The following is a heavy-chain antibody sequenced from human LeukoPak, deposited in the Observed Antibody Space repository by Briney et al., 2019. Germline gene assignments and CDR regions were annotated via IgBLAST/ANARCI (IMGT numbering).Heavy chain of an antibody. Sequence: KSSETLSLTCAVYGGSFSGYYWSWIRQPPGKGLEWIGEINHSGSTYYNPSLKSRVTISVDRSKNQFSLKLSSVTAADTAVYYCAATIFGAGWFDPWGQGTLVTVSS. CDR3: AATIFGAGWFDP. J-gene: IGHJ5*02. CDR2: INHSGST. D-gene: IGHD3-3*01. V-gene: IGHV4-34*01. CDR1: GGSFSGYY.